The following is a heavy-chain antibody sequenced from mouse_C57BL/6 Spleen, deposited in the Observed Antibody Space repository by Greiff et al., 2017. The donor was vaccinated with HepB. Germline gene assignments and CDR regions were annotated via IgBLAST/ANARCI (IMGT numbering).Heavy chain of an antibody. Sequence: QVQLQQPGAELVRPGSSVKLSCKASGYTFTSYWMHWVKQRPIQGLEWIGNIDPSDSETHYNQKFKDKATLTVDKSSSTAYMQLSSLTSEDSAVYYCARPLYYYGSSYWYFDVWGTVTTVTVSS. CDR1: GYTFTSYW. CDR3: ARPLYYYGSSYWYFDV. D-gene: IGHD1-1*01. CDR2: IDPSDSET. J-gene: IGHJ1*03. V-gene: IGHV1-52*01.